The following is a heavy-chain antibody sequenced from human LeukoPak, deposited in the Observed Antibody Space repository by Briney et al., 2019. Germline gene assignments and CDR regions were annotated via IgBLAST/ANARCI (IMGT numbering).Heavy chain of an antibody. Sequence: SVKVSCKASGGTFSSYAISWVRQAPGQGLEWMGRIIPIFGTANYAQKFQGRVTITTDEYTSTAYMELSSLRSEDTAVYYCARVPGYSYDPPFDYWGQGTLVTVSS. CDR3: ARVPGYSYDPPFDY. J-gene: IGHJ4*02. D-gene: IGHD5-18*01. CDR2: IIPIFGTA. CDR1: GGTFSSYA. V-gene: IGHV1-69*05.